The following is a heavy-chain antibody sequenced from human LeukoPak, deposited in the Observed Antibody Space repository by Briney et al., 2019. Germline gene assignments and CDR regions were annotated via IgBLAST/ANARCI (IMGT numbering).Heavy chain of an antibody. CDR1: GYTFSSYY. J-gene: IGHJ5*02. V-gene: IGHV1-46*01. CDR3: ARGLGEDTALNWFDP. CDR2: INPSGGST. D-gene: IGHD5-18*01. Sequence: ASVKVSCKASGYTFSSYYMHWVRQAPGQGLEWMGIINPSGGSTSYAQKFQGRVTMTRDTSTSTVYMELSSLRSEDTAVYYCARGLGEDTALNWFDPWGQGTLVTVSS.